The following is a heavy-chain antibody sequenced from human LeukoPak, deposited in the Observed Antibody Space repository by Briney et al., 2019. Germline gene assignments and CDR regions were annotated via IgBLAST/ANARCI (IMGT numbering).Heavy chain of an antibody. Sequence: PSETLSLTCAVYGGSFSGYYWSWIRQPPGKGLEWIGEINHSGSTNYNPSLKSRVTISVDTSKNQFSLKLSSVTAADTAVYYCARMGKLRASRAKDAFDIWGQGTMVTVSS. V-gene: IGHV4-34*01. CDR1: GGSFSGYY. J-gene: IGHJ3*02. CDR2: INHSGST. D-gene: IGHD1-26*01. CDR3: ARMGKLRASRAKDAFDI.